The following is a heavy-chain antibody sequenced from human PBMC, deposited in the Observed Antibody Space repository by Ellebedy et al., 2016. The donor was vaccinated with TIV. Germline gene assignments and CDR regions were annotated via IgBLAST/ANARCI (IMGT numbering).Heavy chain of an antibody. CDR3: ASHGGCSSTSCYVWNYGMDV. V-gene: IGHV4-59*11. D-gene: IGHD2-2*01. Sequence: SETLSLTXTVSGDSIRSHYWNWIRQPPGKGLEWIGYVSYIGNTYYSPSLKSRVTMSVDSSKNQFSLKLTSVTAADTAVYYCASHGGCSSTSCYVWNYGMDVWGQGTTVTVSS. J-gene: IGHJ6*02. CDR2: VSYIGNT. CDR1: GDSIRSHY.